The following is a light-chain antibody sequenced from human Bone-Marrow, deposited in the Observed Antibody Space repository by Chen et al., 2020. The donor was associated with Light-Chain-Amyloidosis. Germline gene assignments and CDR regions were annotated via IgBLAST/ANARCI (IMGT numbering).Light chain of an antibody. CDR2: KVS. Sequence: DVVMTQSPVSLPVTLGQPASISCRSSQSLVFADGNIYLNWFHQRPGQPPRRLLFKVSNRDSGVPDRFSGSGSGTDFTLKISRVEAEDLGVYYCMQGTQWPATFGGGTRVEIK. CDR3: MQGTQWPAT. CDR1: QSLVFADGNIY. J-gene: IGKJ4*01. V-gene: IGKV2-30*01.